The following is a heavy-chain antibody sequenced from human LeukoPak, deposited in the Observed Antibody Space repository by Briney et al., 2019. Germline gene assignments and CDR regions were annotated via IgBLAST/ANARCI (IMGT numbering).Heavy chain of an antibody. Sequence: ASVKVSCKASGYTFTSYGISWVRQAPGQGLECMGWISAYNGNTNYAQKLQGRVTMTTDTSTSTAYMELRSLRSDDTAVYYCARAPYDILTGFDFDYWGQGTLVTVSS. CDR2: ISAYNGNT. CDR3: ARAPYDILTGFDFDY. CDR1: GYTFTSYG. D-gene: IGHD3-9*01. V-gene: IGHV1-18*01. J-gene: IGHJ4*02.